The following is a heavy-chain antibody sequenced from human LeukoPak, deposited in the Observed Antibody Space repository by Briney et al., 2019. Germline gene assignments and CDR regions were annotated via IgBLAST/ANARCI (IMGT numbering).Heavy chain of an antibody. V-gene: IGHV3-30-3*01. CDR1: GFTFSSYA. J-gene: IGHJ5*02. CDR2: ISYDGSNK. Sequence: GGSLRLSCAASGFTFSSYAMHWVRQAPGKGLEWVAVISYDGSNKYYADSVKGRFTISRDNSKNTLYLQMNSLRAEDTAVYYCAKGPSGSSPPSGWFDPWGQGTLVTVPS. D-gene: IGHD1-26*01. CDR3: AKGPSGSSPPSGWFDP.